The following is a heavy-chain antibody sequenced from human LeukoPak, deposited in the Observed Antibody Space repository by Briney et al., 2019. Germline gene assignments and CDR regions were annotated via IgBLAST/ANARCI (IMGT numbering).Heavy chain of an antibody. CDR3: ARGPLVYHGSGSYLNY. Sequence: GRSLRPSCAASGFTFSSYAMHWVRQAPGKGLEWVAVISYDGSNKYYADSVKGRFTISRDNSKNTLYLQMNSLRDEDTALYYCARGPLVYHGSGSYLNYWGQGTLVTVSS. J-gene: IGHJ4*02. CDR1: GFTFSSYA. V-gene: IGHV3-30-3*01. D-gene: IGHD3-10*01. CDR2: ISYDGSNK.